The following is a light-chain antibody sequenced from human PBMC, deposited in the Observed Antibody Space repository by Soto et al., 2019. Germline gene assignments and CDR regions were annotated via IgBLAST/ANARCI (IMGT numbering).Light chain of an antibody. V-gene: IGKV1-39*01. CDR1: QRISTY. CDR3: QHNYNSPLMPT. CDR2: AAS. J-gene: IGKJ1*01. Sequence: DIQMIQSPSSLSASVGDRVTITCRASQRISTYLNWFQQKPGKAPKLLIFAASSLQSGVPSRFSGSGSGTDFTLTISSLQPEDYATYYCQHNYNSPLMPTFGQGTKVEI.